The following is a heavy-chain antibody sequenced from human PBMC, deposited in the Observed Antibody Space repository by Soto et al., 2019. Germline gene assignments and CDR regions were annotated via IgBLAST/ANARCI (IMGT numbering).Heavy chain of an antibody. J-gene: IGHJ2*01. CDR3: ARDPGSGSSYPRYFDV. D-gene: IGHD3-10*01. CDR2: ISTSGSTI. CDR1: GFTFSDYY. Sequence: QVQLVESGGDLVKPGGSLRVSCAASGFTFSDYYMSWIRQAPGKGLEWVSYISTSGSTIYYGDSVKGRFTISRDNAKNSLYLQMNSLRAEDTAVYYCARDPGSGSSYPRYFDVWGRGTLVTVSS. V-gene: IGHV3-11*01.